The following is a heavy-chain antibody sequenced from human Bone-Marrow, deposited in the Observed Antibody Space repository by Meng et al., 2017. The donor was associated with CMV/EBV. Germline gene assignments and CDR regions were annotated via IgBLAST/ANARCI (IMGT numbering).Heavy chain of an antibody. CDR1: GFTFSSYE. V-gene: IGHV3-48*03. Sequence: GESLKISCAASGFTFSSYEMNWVRQAPGKGLEWVSYISSSGSTIYYADSVKGRFTISRDNAKNSLYLQMNSLRAEDTAVYYCATRNPIRFLEWLAPGGFDYWGQGTLVTFSS. D-gene: IGHD3-3*01. CDR2: ISSSGSTI. CDR3: ATRNPIRFLEWLAPGGFDY. J-gene: IGHJ4*02.